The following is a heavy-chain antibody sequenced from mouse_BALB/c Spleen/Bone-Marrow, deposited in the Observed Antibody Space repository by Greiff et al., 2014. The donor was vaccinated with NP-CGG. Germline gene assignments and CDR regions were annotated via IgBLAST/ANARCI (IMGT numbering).Heavy chain of an antibody. J-gene: IGHJ2*01. Sequence: VKLMESGPGLVQPSQSLSITCTVSGFSLTTYGVHWVRQSPGKGLEWLGVIWSGGSTDYNAAFISRLSISKDNSKSQVFFKMNSLHANDTAIYYCARNHRGYYFDYWGQGTTLTVSS. CDR2: IWSGGST. V-gene: IGHV2-2*02. CDR1: GFSLTTYG. CDR3: ARNHRGYYFDY. D-gene: IGHD3-1*01.